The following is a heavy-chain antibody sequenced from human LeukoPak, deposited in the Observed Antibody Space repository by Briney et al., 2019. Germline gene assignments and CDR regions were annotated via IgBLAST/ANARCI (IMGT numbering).Heavy chain of an antibody. J-gene: IGHJ6*03. CDR2: IYSGGST. Sequence: PGGSLRLSCAASGFTVSSNYMSWVRQAPGKGLEWVSVIYSGGSTYYADSVKGRFTFSRDNSKNTLYLQMNSLKTEDTAVYYCTTPRGYSYGNYYYFMDVWGKGTTVTISS. V-gene: IGHV3-66*04. D-gene: IGHD5-18*01. CDR3: TTPRGYSYGNYYYFMDV. CDR1: GFTVSSNY.